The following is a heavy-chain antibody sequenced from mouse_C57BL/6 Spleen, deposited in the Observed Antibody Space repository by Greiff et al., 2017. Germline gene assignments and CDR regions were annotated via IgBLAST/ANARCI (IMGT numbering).Heavy chain of an antibody. J-gene: IGHJ2*01. V-gene: IGHV1-55*01. Sequence: QVQLQQPGAELVKPGASVKMSCKASGYTFTSYWITWVKQRPGQGLEWIGDIYPGSGSTNYNEKFKSKATLTVDTSSSPAYMQLSSLTSEDSAVYYCARRSYGSSHDYWGQGTTLTVSS. CDR1: GYTFTSYW. CDR2: IYPGSGST. D-gene: IGHD1-1*01. CDR3: ARRSYGSSHDY.